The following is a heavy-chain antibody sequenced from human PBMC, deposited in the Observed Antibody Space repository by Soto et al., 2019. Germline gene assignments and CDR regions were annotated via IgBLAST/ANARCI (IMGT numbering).Heavy chain of an antibody. Sequence: GGSLRRSWAGSGLTFRNDWLTWVRQAPGKGLEWVANINQDGSERYYVDSVRGRFTISRDNVENSLYLQLNSLRPEDTAVYYCAVYGYGVSAAASWGQGTLVTVSS. J-gene: IGHJ5*02. V-gene: IGHV3-7*03. CDR1: GLTFRNDW. CDR3: AVYGYGVSAAAS. D-gene: IGHD5-18*01. CDR2: INQDGSER.